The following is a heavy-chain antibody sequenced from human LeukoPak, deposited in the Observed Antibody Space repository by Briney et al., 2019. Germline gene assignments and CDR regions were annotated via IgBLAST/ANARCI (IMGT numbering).Heavy chain of an antibody. CDR1: GVSISSYY. CDR3: ARHVHTLTLDY. V-gene: IGHV4-59*08. J-gene: IGHJ4*02. Sequence: SETLSLTCTVSGVSISSYYWSWIRQPPGKGLEWIGYIYYSGSTNYNPSLKSRVTISVDTSKNQFSLKLSSVTAADTAVYYCARHVHTLTLDYWGQGTLVTVSS. CDR2: IYYSGST. D-gene: IGHD2-21*01.